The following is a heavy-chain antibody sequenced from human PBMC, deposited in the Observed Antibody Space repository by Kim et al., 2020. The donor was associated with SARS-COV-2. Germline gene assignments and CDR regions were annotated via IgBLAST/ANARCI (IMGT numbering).Heavy chain of an antibody. CDR3: VRDRGGMHDY. Sequence: STQPYADSAKGQFTMSRDNAKNTLSLQMNFLRVEDTAIDYCVRDRGGMHDYWGQGTLVTVSS. V-gene: IGHV3-74*01. CDR2: STQ. D-gene: IGHD3-10*01. J-gene: IGHJ4*02.